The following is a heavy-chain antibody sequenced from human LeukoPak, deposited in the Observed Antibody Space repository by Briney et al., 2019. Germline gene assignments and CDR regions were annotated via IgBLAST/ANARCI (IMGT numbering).Heavy chain of an antibody. CDR3: ARADCGGGSCFSIFYTYMDV. J-gene: IGHJ6*03. Sequence: SETLPLTCTVSGYFIGSGYRWGWVRQSPGKGLEWIGNIYHRGGTYYNPSLETRVTISMDTSKNQFSLRVRSVTAADTAVYFCARADCGGGSCFSIFYTYMDVWGKGATVTVSS. CDR2: IYHRGGT. D-gene: IGHD2-15*01. CDR1: GYFIGSGYR. V-gene: IGHV4-38-2*02.